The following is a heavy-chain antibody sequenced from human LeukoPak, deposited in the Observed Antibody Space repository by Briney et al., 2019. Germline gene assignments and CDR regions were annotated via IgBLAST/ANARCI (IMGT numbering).Heavy chain of an antibody. D-gene: IGHD3-22*01. J-gene: IGHJ5*02. CDR2: MYTGGTT. Sequence: GGSLRLSCAASGFTVSGTHMSWVRQAPGKGLERVSAMYTGGTTYYADSVQGRFTISRDNSKNTLYLQMNSLRAEDTAVYYCAKDSYDSSESWFDPWGQGTLVTVSS. CDR1: GFTVSGTH. V-gene: IGHV3-53*01. CDR3: AKDSYDSSESWFDP.